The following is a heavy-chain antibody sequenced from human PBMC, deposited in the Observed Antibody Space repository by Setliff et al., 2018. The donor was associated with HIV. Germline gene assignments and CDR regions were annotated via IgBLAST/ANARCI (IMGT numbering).Heavy chain of an antibody. D-gene: IGHD2-21*01. Sequence: SETLSLTCTVSGGSISSSNYYWAWIRQPPGKGLEWIGSIYYSGSTYYNPSLKSRVTISVDTSKNQFSLKLISVTAADTAVYYCARYGGNSFWFDPWGQGTLVTVSS. V-gene: IGHV4-39*07. CDR2: IYYSGST. CDR3: ARYGGNSFWFDP. CDR1: GGSISSSNYY. J-gene: IGHJ5*02.